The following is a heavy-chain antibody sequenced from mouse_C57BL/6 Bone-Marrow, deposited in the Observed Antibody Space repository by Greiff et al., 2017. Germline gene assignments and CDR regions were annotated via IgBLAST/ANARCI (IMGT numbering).Heavy chain of an antibody. CDR3: AREGSSPYWYFDV. V-gene: IGHV1-9*01. CDR2: ILPGSGST. D-gene: IGHD1-1*01. CDR1: GYTFTGYW. Sequence: VQLQQSGAELMKPGASVKLSCKATGYTFTGYWIEWVKQRPGHGLEWIGEILPGSGSTNYNEKFKGKATFTADTSSNKAYMQLSILITEDSAIYYCAREGSSPYWYFDVWGTGTTVTVSS. J-gene: IGHJ1*03.